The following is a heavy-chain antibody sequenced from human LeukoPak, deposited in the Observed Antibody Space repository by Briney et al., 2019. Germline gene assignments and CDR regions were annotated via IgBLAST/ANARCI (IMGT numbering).Heavy chain of an antibody. CDR2: IYYSGST. Sequence: SETLSLTCTVSGGSISSGGYYWSWIRQHPGKGLEWIAYIYYSGSTYYNPSLKSRVTISVDTSKNQFSLKLSSVTAADTAVYYCARADSSSWLGYYYYYMDVWGKGTTVTVSS. J-gene: IGHJ6*03. V-gene: IGHV4-31*03. D-gene: IGHD6-13*01. CDR3: ARADSSSWLGYYYYYMDV. CDR1: GGSISSGGYY.